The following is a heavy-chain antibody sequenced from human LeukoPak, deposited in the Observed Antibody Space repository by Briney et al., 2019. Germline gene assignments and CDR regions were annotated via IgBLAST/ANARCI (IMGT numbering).Heavy chain of an antibody. CDR2: ISAYNGNT. V-gene: IGHV1-18*01. Sequence: EASVKVSCKASGYTFTSYGISWVRQAPGQGLEWMGWISAYNGNTNYAQKLQGRVTMTTDTSTSTAYMELRSLRSDDTAVYYCARDRLLWFGELMSAKTELDYWGQGTLVTVSS. D-gene: IGHD3-10*01. CDR3: ARDRLLWFGELMSAKTELDY. CDR1: GYTFTSYG. J-gene: IGHJ4*02.